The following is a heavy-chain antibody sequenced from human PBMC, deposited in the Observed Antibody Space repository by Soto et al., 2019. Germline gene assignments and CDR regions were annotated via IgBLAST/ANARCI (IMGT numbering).Heavy chain of an antibody. CDR1: GFTFSSYA. Sequence: EVQLVEPGGGLVQPGGSRRLSCAASGFTFSSYAMHWVRQAPGKGLEYVSAISSNGGSTYYANSVKGRFTISRDNSKNTLYLQMGSLRAEDMAVYYCARRDGYNFDYWGQGTLVTVSS. J-gene: IGHJ4*02. V-gene: IGHV3-64*01. CDR3: ARRDGYNFDY. D-gene: IGHD5-12*01. CDR2: ISSNGGST.